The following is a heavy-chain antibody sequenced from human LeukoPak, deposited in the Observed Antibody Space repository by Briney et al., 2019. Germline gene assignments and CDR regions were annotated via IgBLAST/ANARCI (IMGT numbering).Heavy chain of an antibody. Sequence: SETLSLTCAVCGGSFRGYYWSWIRQPPGKGREGMGEINHSGSTNYNPSLKSRGTISVDTSKNQFSLKLSSVTAADTAVYYCARGRRWLQFYYFDYWGQGTLVTVSS. CDR1: GGSFRGYY. D-gene: IGHD5-24*01. CDR3: ARGRRWLQFYYFDY. V-gene: IGHV4-34*01. J-gene: IGHJ4*02. CDR2: INHSGST.